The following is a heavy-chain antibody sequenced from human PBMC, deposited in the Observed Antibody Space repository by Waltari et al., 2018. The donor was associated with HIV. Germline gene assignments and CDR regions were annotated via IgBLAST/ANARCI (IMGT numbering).Heavy chain of an antibody. CDR2: ISAYNGNT. J-gene: IGHJ2*01. Sequence: QVQLVQSGAEVKKPGASVKVSCKASGYTFTSYGISWVRQAPGQGLEWMGWISAYNGNTNYAQKLQGRVTMTTDTSTSTAYMELRSLRSDDTAVYYCARTGLRFLEWLSPHWYFDLWGRGTLVTVSS. CDR3: ARTGLRFLEWLSPHWYFDL. CDR1: GYTFTSYG. D-gene: IGHD3-3*01. V-gene: IGHV1-18*01.